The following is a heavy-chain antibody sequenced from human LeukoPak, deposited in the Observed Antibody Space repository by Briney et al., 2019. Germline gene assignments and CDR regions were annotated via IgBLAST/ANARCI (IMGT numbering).Heavy chain of an antibody. V-gene: IGHV3-33*08. J-gene: IGHJ3*02. CDR1: GFTFSTHG. CDR3: ARVRATFGYDAFDI. CDR2: IWYDGTNK. Sequence: PGGSLRLSCAASGFTFSTHGMHWVRQAPGKGLEWVAVIWYDGTNKYYADSVKGRFTISRENSKNTLYLQMNSLRAEDTAVYYCARVRATFGYDAFDIWGQGTMVTVSS. D-gene: IGHD3-10*02.